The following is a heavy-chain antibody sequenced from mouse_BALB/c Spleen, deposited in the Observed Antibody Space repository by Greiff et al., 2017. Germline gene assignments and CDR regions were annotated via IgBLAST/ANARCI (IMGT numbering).Heavy chain of an antibody. D-gene: IGHD2-10*01. CDR3: AKEGASYGNCVLYAMDY. CDR1: GFTFSSFG. Sequence: DVMLVESGGGLVQPGGSRKLSCAASGFTFSSFGMHWVRQAPEKGLEWVAYISSGSSTIYYADTVKGRFTISRDNPKNTLFLQMTSLRSEDTAMYYCAKEGASYGNCVLYAMDYWGQGTSVTVSS. V-gene: IGHV5-17*02. CDR2: ISSGSSTI. J-gene: IGHJ4*01.